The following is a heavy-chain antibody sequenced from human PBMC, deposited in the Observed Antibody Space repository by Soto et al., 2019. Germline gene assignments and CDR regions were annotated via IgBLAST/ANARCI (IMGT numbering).Heavy chain of an antibody. J-gene: IGHJ4*02. Sequence: EVQLVESGGGLVKPGGSLRLSCAASGFTFSNAWMSWVRQAPGKGLEWVGRIKSKTDGGTTDYAAPVKGRFTISRDDSKNTLYLQMNSLKTEDTAVYYCTTDRIAYYYDRAPPDYWGQGTLVTVSS. CDR3: TTDRIAYYYDRAPPDY. D-gene: IGHD3-22*01. CDR2: IKSKTDGGTT. CDR1: GFTFSNAW. V-gene: IGHV3-15*01.